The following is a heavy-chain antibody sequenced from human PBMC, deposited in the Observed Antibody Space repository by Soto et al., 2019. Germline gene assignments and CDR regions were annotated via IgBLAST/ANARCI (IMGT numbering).Heavy chain of an antibody. CDR3: AKDKCMVHYYFDY. D-gene: IGHD2-8*01. V-gene: IGHV3-23*01. CDR1: GFTFSSYA. CDR2: ISGSGGST. J-gene: IGHJ4*02. Sequence: GALRLSFAASGFTFSSYAMSWVRQAPGKGLEWVSAISGSGGSTYYADSVKGRFTISRDNSKNTLYLQMNSLRAEDAAVYYCAKDKCMVHYYFDYWGQRTLVAVFS.